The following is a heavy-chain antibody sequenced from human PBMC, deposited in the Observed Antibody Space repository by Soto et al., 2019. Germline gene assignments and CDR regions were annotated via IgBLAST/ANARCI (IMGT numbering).Heavy chain of an antibody. CDR2: IAPSGGST. Sequence: QVQLVQSGAEVKKPGASVKVSCKASGNTFTASYMHWVRQAPGQGLEWMGIIAPSGGSTSYSQKFQGRVTMSRDTSTSTVYMELNSLRSEDTAVFYCAKDSGHYYRSDAFDKWGQGTMVTVSS. V-gene: IGHV1-46*01. CDR3: AKDSGHYYRSDAFDK. D-gene: IGHD1-26*01. CDR1: GNTFTASY. J-gene: IGHJ3*02.